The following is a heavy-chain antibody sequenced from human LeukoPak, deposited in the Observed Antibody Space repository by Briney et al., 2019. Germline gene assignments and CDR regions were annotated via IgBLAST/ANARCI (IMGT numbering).Heavy chain of an antibody. V-gene: IGHV4-38-2*01. J-gene: IGHJ3*01. Sequence: SETLSLTCGVSGYSISGGYYWGWIRQSPGKRLEWIATIFHTGSIYHNPSLKSRVILSVDTSKNQFSLILTSVTAADTAVYYCVRMGVSYYYDSSTYYPVAFDVWGQGTMVTVSS. CDR1: GYSISGGYY. CDR3: VRMGVSYYYDSSTYYPVAFDV. CDR2: IFHTGSI. D-gene: IGHD3-22*01.